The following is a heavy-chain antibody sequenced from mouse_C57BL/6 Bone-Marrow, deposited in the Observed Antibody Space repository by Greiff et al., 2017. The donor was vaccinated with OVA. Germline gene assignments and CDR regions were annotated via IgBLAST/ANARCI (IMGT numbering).Heavy chain of an antibody. D-gene: IGHD1-1*01. CDR3: TTRYYGSSYYCDY. CDR1: GFTIKDDY. V-gene: IGHV14-4*01. Sequence: EVQLQQSGAELVRPGASVKLSCTASGFTIKDDYMHWVKQRPEQGLEWIGWIDPENGDTEYASKFQGKATIPADTSSNTAYLQLSSLTSEDTAVYYCTTRYYGSSYYCDYGGQGTTLTVTS. CDR2: IDPENGDT. J-gene: IGHJ2*01.